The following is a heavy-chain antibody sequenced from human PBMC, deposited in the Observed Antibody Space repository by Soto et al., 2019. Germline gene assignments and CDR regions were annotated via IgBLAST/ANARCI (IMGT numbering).Heavy chain of an antibody. V-gene: IGHV3-74*01. CDR1: GFTFSSYW. CDR2: INSDGSST. D-gene: IGHD1-7*01. CDR3: ASWDYTQDYNYYYYYYMDV. Sequence: GGSLRLSCAASGFTFSSYWMHWVRQAPGKGLVWVSRINSDGSSTSYADSVKGRFTISRDNAKNTLYLQMNSLRAEDTAVYYWASWDYTQDYNYYYYYYMDVWGKGTTVTVSS. J-gene: IGHJ6*03.